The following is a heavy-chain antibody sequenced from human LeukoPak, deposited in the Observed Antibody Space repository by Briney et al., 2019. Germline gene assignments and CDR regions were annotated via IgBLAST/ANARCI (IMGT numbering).Heavy chain of an antibody. V-gene: IGHV3-21*01. CDR2: IISSSSYI. CDR3: ARGGTYQPQFGC. CDR1: GYTVNESC. D-gene: IGHD2-2*01. Sequence: GGSLRLFCTVSGYTVNESCVIWVRQAPGKGLEWVSSIISSSSYIYYADSVMGRYTISRDNAMNSLNLQMNSLRAEDTAVYYRARGGTYQPQFGCWGQGTLVTVSS. J-gene: IGHJ4*02.